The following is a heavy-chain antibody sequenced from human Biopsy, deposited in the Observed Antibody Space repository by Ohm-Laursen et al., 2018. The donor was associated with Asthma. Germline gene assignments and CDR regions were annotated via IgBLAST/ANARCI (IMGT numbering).Heavy chain of an antibody. J-gene: IGHJ4*02. CDR1: GGSINIGDYY. V-gene: IGHV4-31*03. CDR2: IYYSGST. D-gene: IGHD3-22*01. CDR3: ARIPRRSGSYFVDY. Sequence: TLSLTYSVSGGSINIGDYYWSWIRQHPVKGLEWIGHIYYSGSTYYNPSLKSRVSISRDTSKNQFSLRLSSVTAADTAMYYCARIPRRSGSYFVDYWGQGTLVTVSS.